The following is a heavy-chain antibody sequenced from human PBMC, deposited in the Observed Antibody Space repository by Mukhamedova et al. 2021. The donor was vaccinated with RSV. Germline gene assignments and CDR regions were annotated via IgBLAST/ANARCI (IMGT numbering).Heavy chain of an antibody. Sequence: SYAMHWVRQAPGKGLEWVAVISYDGSNKYYADSVKGRFTISRDNSKNTLYLQMNSLRAEDTAVYYCARDRDDDYGYFQHWGQGTL. V-gene: IGHV3-30*04. CDR2: ISYDGSNK. J-gene: IGHJ1*01. D-gene: IGHD4-17*01. CDR1: SYA. CDR3: ARDRDDDYGYFQH.